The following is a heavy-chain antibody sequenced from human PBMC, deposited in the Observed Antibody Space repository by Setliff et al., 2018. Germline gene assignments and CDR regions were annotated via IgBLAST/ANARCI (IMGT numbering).Heavy chain of an antibody. V-gene: IGHV1-69*10. Sequence: SVKVSCKASGYTFTGDYVHWVRQAPGQGLEWMGWIIPPLGLVDYAQKFQGNVTITADKVTDTAYMELGSLRSDDGAVYYCAAGLTYSSGGLRFDYWGQGTRVTVSS. D-gene: IGHD6-19*01. CDR3: AAGLTYSSGGLRFDY. CDR1: GYTFTGDY. CDR2: IIPPLGLV. J-gene: IGHJ4*02.